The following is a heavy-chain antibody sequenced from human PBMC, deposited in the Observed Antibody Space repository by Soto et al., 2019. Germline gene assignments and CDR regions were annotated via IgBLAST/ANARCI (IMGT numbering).Heavy chain of an antibody. CDR3: AREGNFYGPGFDL. Sequence: QVQLMQSGAEVKKPGASVKVSCKASGFTFTSHYMHWVRQAPGQGPEWMGRINPSDASTIYARKFQGRVTMTRDTSTSTVYMELASLRSDDTAVVYCAREGNFYGPGFDLWGQGTLVTVSS. CDR2: INPSDAST. CDR1: GFTFTSHY. D-gene: IGHD3-10*01. V-gene: IGHV1-46*01. J-gene: IGHJ4*02.